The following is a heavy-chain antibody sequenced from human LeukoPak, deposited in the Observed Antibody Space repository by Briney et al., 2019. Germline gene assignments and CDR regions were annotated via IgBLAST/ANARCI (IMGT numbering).Heavy chain of an antibody. CDR3: ARDRLTYYSGSGSDF. CDR2: ISVYNGDT. V-gene: IGHV1-18*01. J-gene: IGHJ4*02. CDR1: GYTFTAYG. Sequence: ASVKVSCKASGYTFTAYGISWVRQAPGRGLEWMGWISVYNGDTNYTPKLQGRVTMTTDTSTSTAYMELRSLRSDDTAVYYCARDRLTYYSGSGSDFWGQGTLVTVSS. D-gene: IGHD3-10*01.